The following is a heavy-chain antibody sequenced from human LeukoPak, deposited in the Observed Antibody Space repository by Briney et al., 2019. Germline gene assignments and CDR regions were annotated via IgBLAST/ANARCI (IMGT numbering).Heavy chain of an antibody. Sequence: QPGGSLRLSCAASGFTFSGYGMHWVRQAPGKGLEWVAFIRYDGSNKYYADSVKGRFTISRDNAKNSLYLQMNSLRAEDTAVYYCARDPITFGGVELYYFDYWGQGTLVTVSS. V-gene: IGHV3-30*02. CDR2: IRYDGSNK. J-gene: IGHJ4*02. CDR3: ARDPITFGGVELYYFDY. CDR1: GFTFSGYG. D-gene: IGHD3-16*01.